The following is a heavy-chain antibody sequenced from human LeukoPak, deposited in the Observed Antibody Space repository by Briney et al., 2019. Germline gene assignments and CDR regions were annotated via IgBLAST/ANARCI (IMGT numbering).Heavy chain of an antibody. J-gene: IGHJ3*02. CDR3: ARHQPSGSYFDI. V-gene: IGHV4-39*01. D-gene: IGHD3-10*01. CDR1: GGSINSASNQ. Sequence: SETLSLTCTVSGGSINSASNQWGWDRQPPVKGLEWIGRVSYSGSTRYNPSLKSRVTIFVDTSQNQFSLRLTSVTAADTAVYYCARHQPSGSYFDIWGQGTMVTVSS. CDR2: VSYSGST.